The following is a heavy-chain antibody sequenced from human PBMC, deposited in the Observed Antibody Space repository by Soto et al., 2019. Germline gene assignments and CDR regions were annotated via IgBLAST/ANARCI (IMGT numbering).Heavy chain of an antibody. CDR3: ARDHYDILTAYSPDLVY. D-gene: IGHD3-9*01. CDR2: ISSNGGST. Sequence: GSLRLSCAASGFSFSSYAMHWVRQAPGKGLEYVSAISSNGGSTYYANSVKGRFTISRDNSKNTLYLQMGSLRAEDMAVYYCARDHYDILTAYSPDLVYWAQGNLLPVSS. V-gene: IGHV3-64*01. CDR1: GFSFSSYA. J-gene: IGHJ1*01.